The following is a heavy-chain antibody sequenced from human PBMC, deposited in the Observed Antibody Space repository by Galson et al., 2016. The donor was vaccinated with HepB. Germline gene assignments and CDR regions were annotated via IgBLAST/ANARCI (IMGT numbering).Heavy chain of an antibody. CDR2: IYYSGST. V-gene: IGHV4-30-4*01. Sequence: TLSLTCTVSGGSISSGDYYWSWIRQPPGKGLEWIGYIYYSGSTYYNPSLKSRVTISVDTSKNQFSLKLNSVTAADTAVYYCARARSPYDFWSGYYPDYWGQGTLVTVSP. J-gene: IGHJ4*02. D-gene: IGHD3-3*01. CDR3: ARARSPYDFWSGYYPDY. CDR1: GGSISSGDYY.